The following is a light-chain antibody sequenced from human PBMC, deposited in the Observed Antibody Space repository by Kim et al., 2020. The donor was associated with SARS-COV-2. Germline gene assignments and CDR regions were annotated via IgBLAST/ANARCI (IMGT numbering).Light chain of an antibody. CDR2: YKSDSDK. J-gene: IGLJ3*02. CDR1: IGINFCTYG. V-gene: IGLV5-45*01. CDR3: MIWHSSAWV. Sequence: LTCTFRIGINFCTYGMFWDQQKPGSPPQYLLRYKSDSDKQQGSGVPSRFSGSKDASANAGILLISGLQSEDEADYYCMIWHSSAWVFGGGTQLTVL.